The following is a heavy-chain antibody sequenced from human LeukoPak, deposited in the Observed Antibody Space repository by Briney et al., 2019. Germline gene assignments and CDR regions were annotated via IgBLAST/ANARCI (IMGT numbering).Heavy chain of an antibody. D-gene: IGHD3-3*01. Sequence: SETLSLTCTVSGGSISSYYWSWIRPPPGKGLEWCGYIYYSGSTNYNPSLKSRVTISVDTSKNQFSLKLSSVTAADTAVYYCARTEFLEWFFAFDIWGQGTMVTVSS. J-gene: IGHJ3*02. CDR1: GGSISSYY. V-gene: IGHV4-59*01. CDR2: IYYSGST. CDR3: ARTEFLEWFFAFDI.